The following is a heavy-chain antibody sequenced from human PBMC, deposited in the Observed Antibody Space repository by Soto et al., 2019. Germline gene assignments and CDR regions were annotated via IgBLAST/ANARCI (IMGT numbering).Heavy chain of an antibody. Sequence: GGSLRLSCVASESTFSNYWMHWVRQAPGRGLVWVSRISTDGFSTIYADSVRGRFTISRDNAKNTLYLQMKSLRAEDTAVYYCVRDLTDGYVDFYSWGQGAPVTVSS. D-gene: IGHD5-12*01. CDR1: ESTFSNYW. CDR2: ISTDGFST. V-gene: IGHV3-74*01. CDR3: VRDLTDGYVDFYS. J-gene: IGHJ4*02.